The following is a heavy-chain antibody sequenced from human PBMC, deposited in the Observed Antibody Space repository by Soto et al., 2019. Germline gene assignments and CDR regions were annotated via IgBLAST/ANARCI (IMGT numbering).Heavy chain of an antibody. CDR3: AKAHYYDSSGYYETDY. CDR2: ISGSGGST. Sequence: HPGGSLRLSCAASGFTFSSYAMSWVRQAPGKGLEWVSAISGSGGSTYYADSVKGRFTISRDNSKNTLYLQMNSLRAEDTAVYYCAKAHYYDSSGYYETDYWGQGTLVTVSS. J-gene: IGHJ4*02. V-gene: IGHV3-23*01. D-gene: IGHD3-22*01. CDR1: GFTFSSYA.